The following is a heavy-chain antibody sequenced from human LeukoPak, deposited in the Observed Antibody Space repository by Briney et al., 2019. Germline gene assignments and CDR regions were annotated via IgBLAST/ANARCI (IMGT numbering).Heavy chain of an antibody. J-gene: IGHJ3*02. CDR3: AREGRDGYNLDAFDI. CDR2: LNRDVSST. D-gene: IGHD5-24*01. Sequence: GGSLRLSCAASGFIFSDYGMHWVRQAPGKGLVWVSRLNRDVSSTSYADSVKGRFTISRDNAKNTLYLQMNSLRAEDTAVYYCAREGRDGYNLDAFDIWGQGTMVTVSS. CDR1: GFIFSDYG. V-gene: IGHV3-74*01.